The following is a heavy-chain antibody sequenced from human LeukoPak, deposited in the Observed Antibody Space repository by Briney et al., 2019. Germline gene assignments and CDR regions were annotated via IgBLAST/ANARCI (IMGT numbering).Heavy chain of an antibody. CDR1: GGSISSYY. J-gene: IGHJ4*02. CDR2: IYYSGST. V-gene: IGHV4-59*01. D-gene: IGHD6-19*01. Sequence: PSETLSLTCTVSGGSISSYYWSWIRQPPGKGLEWIGYIYYSGSTNYNPSLKSRVTISVDTSKKQFSLKLSSVTAADTAVYYCAAQGRYSSGWRADYWGQGTLVTVSS. CDR3: AAQGRYSSGWRADY.